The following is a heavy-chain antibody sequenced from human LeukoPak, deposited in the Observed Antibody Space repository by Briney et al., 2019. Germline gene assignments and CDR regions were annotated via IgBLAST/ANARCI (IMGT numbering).Heavy chain of an antibody. CDR2: INHSGST. CDR1: GGSFSGYY. D-gene: IGHD1-26*01. J-gene: IGHJ6*02. Sequence: SETLSLTCAVYGGSFSGYYWSWIRQPPGKGLEWIGEINHSGSTNYNPSLKSRVTIPVDTSKNQFSLKLSSVTAADTAVYYCARGLRPTVGHYYYYYGMDVWGQGTTVTVSS. V-gene: IGHV4-34*01. CDR3: ARGLRPTVGHYYYYYGMDV.